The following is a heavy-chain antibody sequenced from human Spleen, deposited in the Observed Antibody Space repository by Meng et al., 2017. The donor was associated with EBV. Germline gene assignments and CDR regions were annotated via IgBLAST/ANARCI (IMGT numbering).Heavy chain of an antibody. CDR3: ARGHSSDWDYFFDS. CDR1: DVSVTRGEYY. J-gene: IGHJ4*02. CDR2: IHYGGAS. D-gene: IGHD6-19*01. V-gene: IGHV4-61*08. Sequence: QVQLQGSGPGLVKPSDTLSLTCSVSDVSVTRGEYYWTWIRQSPGKGLEWIGYIHYGGASNYNPSLKSRVTISLDTSKNQFSLRVNAVTAADTAVYFCARGHSSDWDYFFDSWGLGTLVTVSS.